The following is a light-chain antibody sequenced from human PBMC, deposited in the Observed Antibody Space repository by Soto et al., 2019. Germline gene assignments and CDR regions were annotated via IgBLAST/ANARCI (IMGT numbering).Light chain of an antibody. Sequence: ELMMTQSPATLSVSPGERATLSCRASQSISGYIAWYQQKPGQAPRLLIYAASIRASGIPARFSGTGFGREFTLSISSLQSEDSADYYCKQYNSWTSISFGQGTRLEIK. CDR2: AAS. CDR1: QSISGY. CDR3: KQYNSWTSIS. V-gene: IGKV3-15*01. J-gene: IGKJ5*01.